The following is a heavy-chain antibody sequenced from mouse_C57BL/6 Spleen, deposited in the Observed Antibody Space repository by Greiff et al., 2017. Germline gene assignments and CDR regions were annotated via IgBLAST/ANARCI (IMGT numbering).Heavy chain of an antibody. CDR2: IDPETGGT. J-gene: IGHJ3*01. CDR3: TRIWELAY. CDR1: GYTFTDYE. V-gene: IGHV1-15*01. D-gene: IGHD4-1*01. Sequence: VQVVESGAELVRPGASVTLSCKASGYTFTDYEMHWVKQTPVHGLEWIGAIDPETGGTAYNQKFKGKAILTADTSSSTAYMELRSLTSEDSAVYYCTRIWELAYWGQGTLVTVSA.